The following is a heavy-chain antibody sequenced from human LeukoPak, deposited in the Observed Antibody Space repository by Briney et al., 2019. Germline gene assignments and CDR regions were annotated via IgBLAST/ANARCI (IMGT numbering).Heavy chain of an antibody. V-gene: IGHV1-2*02. Sequence: ASVKVSCKASGYTFTGYYMHWVRQAPGQGLEWMGWINPNSGGTNYAQKFQGRVTVTRDTSITTAYMELSSLRSDDTAVYYCARYNPAAPFDYWGQGALVTVSS. D-gene: IGHD2-15*01. CDR3: ARYNPAAPFDY. CDR1: GYTFTGYY. J-gene: IGHJ4*02. CDR2: INPNSGGT.